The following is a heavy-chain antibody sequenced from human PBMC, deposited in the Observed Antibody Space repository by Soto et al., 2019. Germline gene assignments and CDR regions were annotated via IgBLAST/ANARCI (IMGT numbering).Heavy chain of an antibody. J-gene: IGHJ4*02. Sequence: PSDTLSLTCAVSGVSISSGNWWTWVRQTPQRGLGYIGEIFHDGTANYYPSFERRVAISVDTSKNQFSLKLTSVTAADTAIYFCARLVYDTRLNYMYFDFWGQGALVTVSS. CDR3: ARLVYDTRLNYMYFDF. CDR1: GVSISSGNW. V-gene: IGHV4-4*02. CDR2: IFHDGTA. D-gene: IGHD2-8*01.